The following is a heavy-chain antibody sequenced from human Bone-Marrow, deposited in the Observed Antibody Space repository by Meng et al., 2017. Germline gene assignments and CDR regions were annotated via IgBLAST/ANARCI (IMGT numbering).Heavy chain of an antibody. CDR1: GGTFSSYA. V-gene: IGHV1-69*05. D-gene: IGHD5-12*01. CDR2: IIPIFGTA. CDR3: ARVSSGYDSTYYYYGMDV. Sequence: SVKVSCKASGGTFSSYAISWVRQAPGQGLEWMGGIIPIFGTANYAQKFQGRVTITTDESTSTAYMELSSLRSEDTAVYYCARVSSGYDSTYYYYGMDVWGQGTMVTVSS. J-gene: IGHJ6*02.